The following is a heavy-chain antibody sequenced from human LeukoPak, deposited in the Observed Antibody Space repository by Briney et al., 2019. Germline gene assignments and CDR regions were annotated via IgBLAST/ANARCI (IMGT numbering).Heavy chain of an antibody. V-gene: IGHV4-34*01. CDR3: ARVPMVQGVIIYYYYMDV. J-gene: IGHJ6*03. D-gene: IGHD3-10*01. Sequence: SENLSLTCAVYGGSFSGYYWSWIRQPPGKGLEWIGEINHSGSTNYNPSLKSRVTISVDTSKNRFSLKLSSVTAADTAVYYCARVPMVQGVIIYYYYMDVWGKGTTVTVSS. CDR2: INHSGST. CDR1: GGSFSGYY.